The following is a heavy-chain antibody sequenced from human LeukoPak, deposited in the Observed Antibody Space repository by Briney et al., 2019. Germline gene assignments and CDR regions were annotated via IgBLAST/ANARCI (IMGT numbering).Heavy chain of an antibody. Sequence: GGSLGLSRAASGFTFDDYAMHWVRQVPGKGLEWVTGISWNPGTKGYADSVKGRFTISRDNANNSLYLQLSNLTTEDTALYYCAKGPFLHYTSSWYADYWGQGTLVTVSS. J-gene: IGHJ4*02. D-gene: IGHD6-13*01. CDR2: ISWNPGTK. CDR1: GFTFDDYA. V-gene: IGHV3-9*01. CDR3: AKGPFLHYTSSWYADY.